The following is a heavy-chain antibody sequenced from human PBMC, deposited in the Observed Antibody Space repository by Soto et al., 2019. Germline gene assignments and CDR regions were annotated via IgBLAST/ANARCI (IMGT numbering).Heavy chain of an antibody. D-gene: IGHD3-10*01. CDR3: ARPITMVRGGGGAFDI. V-gene: IGHV4-31*03. CDR2: IYYSGST. J-gene: IGHJ3*02. CDR1: GGSISSGGYY. Sequence: QVPLQESGPGLVKPSQTLSLTCTVSGGSISSGGYYWSWIRQHPGKGLEWIGYIYYSGSTYYNPSLKSRVTISVDTSKNQFSLKLSSVTAADTAVYYCARPITMVRGGGGAFDIWGQGTMVTVSS.